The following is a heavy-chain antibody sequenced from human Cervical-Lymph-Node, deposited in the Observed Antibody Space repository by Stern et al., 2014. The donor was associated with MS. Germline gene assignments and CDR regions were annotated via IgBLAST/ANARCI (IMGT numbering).Heavy chain of an antibody. J-gene: IGHJ5*02. Sequence: VQLVQSGAEVTKPGSSVKVSCKASGGTFSKFPSSWVRQAPGQGLEWMGGGFPVFGTPTYAQEFRGRVTMTADVSTSTVYMELSSLRSDDTAVYYCTLSSETSDRWYSLGYDLWGQGTLVTVSS. CDR2: GFPVFGTP. V-gene: IGHV1-69*01. D-gene: IGHD6-13*01. CDR3: TLSSETSDRWYSLGYDL. CDR1: GGTFSKFP.